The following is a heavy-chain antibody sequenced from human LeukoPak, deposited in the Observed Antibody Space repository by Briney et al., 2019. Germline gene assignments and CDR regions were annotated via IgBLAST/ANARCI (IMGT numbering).Heavy chain of an antibody. D-gene: IGHD3-3*01. CDR2: IYPSDSDT. CDR3: ARVGAPAAEWLRGYFDY. V-gene: IGHV5-51*01. J-gene: IGHJ4*02. CDR1: GYSFTNYW. Sequence: GESLKISCKNSGYSFTNYWIGWVRQMPGKGLEWMGIIYPSDSDTRYSPSFQGQVTISADKSISTAYLQWSSLKASDTAMYYCARVGAPAAEWLRGYFDYWGQGTLVTVSS.